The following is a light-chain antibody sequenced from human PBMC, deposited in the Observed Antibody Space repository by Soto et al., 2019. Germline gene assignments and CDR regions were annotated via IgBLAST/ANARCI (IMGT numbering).Light chain of an antibody. CDR1: QRVSSRY. CDR2: GAS. Sequence: IVLTQSPGTLSLSPGAGATLSCRASQRVSSRYLAWYQQKPGQAPRLLIYGASDRTTGTPDRFSGSGSGTDFTLTIGRLEPEDFAMYYCQQYSDSPPTFGQGTKVEIK. CDR3: QQYSDSPPT. J-gene: IGKJ1*01. V-gene: IGKV3-20*01.